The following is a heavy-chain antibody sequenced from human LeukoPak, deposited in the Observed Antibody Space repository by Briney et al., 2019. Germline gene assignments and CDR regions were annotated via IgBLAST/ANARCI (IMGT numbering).Heavy chain of an antibody. CDR2: IIPIFGTA. CDR3: ARVEDFWSGYRGGPDY. Sequence: SVKVSCKASGGTFSSYAVSWVRQAPGQGLEWMGGIIPIFGTANYAQKFQGRVTITADESTSTAYMELSSLRSGDTAVYYCARVEDFWSGYRGGPDYWGQGTLVTVSS. J-gene: IGHJ4*02. D-gene: IGHD3-3*01. V-gene: IGHV1-69*01. CDR1: GGTFSSYA.